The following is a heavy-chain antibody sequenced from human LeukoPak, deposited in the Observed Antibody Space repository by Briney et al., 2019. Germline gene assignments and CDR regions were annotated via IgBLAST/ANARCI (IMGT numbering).Heavy chain of an antibody. CDR2: IIPIFGTA. J-gene: IGHJ3*02. V-gene: IGHV1-69*05. D-gene: IGHD2-2*03. Sequence: SVNVSCKASGGTFSSYAISWVRQAPGQGLEWMGGIIPIFGTANYAQKFQGRVTITTDESTSTAYMELSSLRSEDTAVYYCARGLDIVVVPAASGSSLDIWGQGTMVTVSS. CDR1: GGTFSSYA. CDR3: ARGLDIVVVPAASGSSLDI.